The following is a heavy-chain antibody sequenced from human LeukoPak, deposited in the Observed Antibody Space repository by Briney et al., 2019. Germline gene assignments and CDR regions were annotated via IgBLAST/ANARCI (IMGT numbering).Heavy chain of an antibody. J-gene: IGHJ4*02. CDR1: GFTFSSYS. Sequence: GGSLRLSCAASGFTFSSYSMNWVRQAPGKGLEWVSSISSSSSYIYYADSVKGRFTISRDNAKNSLYLQMNSLRAEDTAVYYCARDSYYDFWSGYSGRGDYWGQGTLVTVSS. V-gene: IGHV3-21*01. D-gene: IGHD3-3*01. CDR3: ARDSYYDFWSGYSGRGDY. CDR2: ISSSSSYI.